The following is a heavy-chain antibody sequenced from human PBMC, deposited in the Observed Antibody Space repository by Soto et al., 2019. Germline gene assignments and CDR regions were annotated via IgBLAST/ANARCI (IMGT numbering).Heavy chain of an antibody. CDR3: AVVGPILTGYPDYYYGMDV. V-gene: IGHV4-39*01. CDR2: IYYSGST. CDR1: GGSISSSSYY. D-gene: IGHD3-9*01. J-gene: IGHJ6*02. Sequence: SETLSLTCTVSGGSISSSSYYWGWIRQPPGKGLEWIGSIYYSGSTYYNPSLKSRVTISVDTSKNQFSLKLSSVTAADTAVYYCAVVGPILTGYPDYYYGMDVWGQGTTVTVSS.